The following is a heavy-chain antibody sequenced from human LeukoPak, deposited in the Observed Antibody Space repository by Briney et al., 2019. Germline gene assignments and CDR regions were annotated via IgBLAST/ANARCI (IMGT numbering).Heavy chain of an antibody. CDR3: ARVGYDILTGYYPTYFDY. D-gene: IGHD3-9*01. CDR2: ISSSSSTI. J-gene: IGHJ4*02. V-gene: IGHV3-48*02. Sequence: GGSLRLSCAASGFTFSSYTMNWVRQAPGKGLEWVSYISSSSSTIYYADSVKGRFTISRDNAKNSLYLQMNSLRDEDTAVYYCARVGYDILTGYYPTYFDYWGQGTLVTVSS. CDR1: GFTFSSYT.